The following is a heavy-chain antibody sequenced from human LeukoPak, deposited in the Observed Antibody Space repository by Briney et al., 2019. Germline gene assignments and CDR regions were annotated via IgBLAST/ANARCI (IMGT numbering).Heavy chain of an antibody. CDR3: AKDTGPAHPTLTPHYSGVDV. CDR1: GFTFRTYG. Sequence: GGSLRLSCAASGFTFRTYGMHWVRQAPGKGLEWVALISYDGSNKFYADSVKGRFTVSRDNSKNTLYLQMNSLRAEDTSVYYCAKDTGPAHPTLTPHYSGVDVWGQGTTVTVSS. V-gene: IGHV3-30*18. CDR2: ISYDGSNK. J-gene: IGHJ6*02.